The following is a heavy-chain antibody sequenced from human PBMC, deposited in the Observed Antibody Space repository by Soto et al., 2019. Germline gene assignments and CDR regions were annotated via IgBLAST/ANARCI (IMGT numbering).Heavy chain of an antibody. V-gene: IGHV4-39*01. Sequence: SETLSLTCTVSGGSISGSSYYWGWIRQPPGKGLEWIGNIYYSGSTYYNPSLKSRVTISVDTSKNQFSLKLSSVTAADTAVYYCARLHGYCISSSCHGHYAMDVWGQGTTVTVSS. J-gene: IGHJ6*02. CDR1: GGSISGSSYY. CDR2: IYYSGST. CDR3: ARLHGYCISSSCHGHYAMDV. D-gene: IGHD2-2*01.